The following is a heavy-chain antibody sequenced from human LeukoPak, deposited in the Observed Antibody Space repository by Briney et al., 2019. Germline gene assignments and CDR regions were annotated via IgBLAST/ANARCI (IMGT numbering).Heavy chain of an antibody. CDR3: AKLWFGEFPSYYFDY. Sequence: ASVKVSCKVSGYTLTELSMHWVRQAPGKGLEGMGGFDPEDGETIYAQKFQGRVTMTEDTSTDTAYMELSSLRSEDTAVYYCAKLWFGEFPSYYFDYWGQGTLVTVSS. V-gene: IGHV1-24*01. D-gene: IGHD3-10*01. J-gene: IGHJ4*02. CDR2: FDPEDGET. CDR1: GYTLTELS.